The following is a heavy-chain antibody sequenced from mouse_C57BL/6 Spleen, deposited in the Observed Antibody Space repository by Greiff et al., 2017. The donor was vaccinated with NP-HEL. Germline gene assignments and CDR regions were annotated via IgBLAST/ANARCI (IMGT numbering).Heavy chain of an antibody. CDR2: IWSGGST. CDR1: GFSLTSYG. J-gene: IGHJ1*03. D-gene: IGHD1-1*01. V-gene: IGHV2-2*01. Sequence: QVQLKESGPGLVQPSQSLSITCTVSGFSLTSYGVHWVRQSPGKGLEWLGVIWSGGSTDYNAAFISRLSISKDNSKSQVFFKMNSLQADDTAIYYCASDYYGSNRNWYFDVWGTGTTVTVSS. CDR3: ASDYYGSNRNWYFDV.